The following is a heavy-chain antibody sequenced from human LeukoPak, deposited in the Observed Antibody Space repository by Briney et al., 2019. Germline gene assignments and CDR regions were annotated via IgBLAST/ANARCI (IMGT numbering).Heavy chain of an antibody. J-gene: IGHJ3*02. V-gene: IGHV4-39*07. CDR2: IYYSGST. CDR3: ARAIEMATIRGYAFDI. D-gene: IGHD5-24*01. CDR1: GGSISSSSYY. Sequence: PSETLSLTCTVSGGSISSSSYYWGWIRQPPGKGLEWIGSIYYSGSTYYNPSLKSRVTISVDTSKNQFSLKLSSVTAADTAVYYCARAIEMATIRGYAFDIWGQGTMVTVSS.